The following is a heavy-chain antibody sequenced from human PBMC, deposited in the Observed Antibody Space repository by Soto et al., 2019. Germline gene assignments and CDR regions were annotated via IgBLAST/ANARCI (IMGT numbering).Heavy chain of an antibody. J-gene: IGHJ4*02. CDR3: ARYSSSPGYFDY. D-gene: IGHD6-6*01. CDR2: IYTSGST. Sequence: SETLSLTCTVSGDSISTYYWTWIRQPAGKGLEWIGRIYTSGSTNYNPSLKSRVTMPLDTSKNQFSLKLSSLTAADTAVYYCARYSSSPGYFDYWGQGALVTVSS. V-gene: IGHV4-4*07. CDR1: GDSISTYY.